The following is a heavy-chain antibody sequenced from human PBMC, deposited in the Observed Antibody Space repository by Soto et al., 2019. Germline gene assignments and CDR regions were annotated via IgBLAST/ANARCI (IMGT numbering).Heavy chain of an antibody. CDR3: ARDVSYYYCSGAFY. D-gene: IGHD3-10*01. J-gene: IGHJ4*02. V-gene: IGHV3-33*01. CDR2: ICYDGRNK. Sequence: QVVLVESGGGVVQPGRSLRLSCVTSGFNFSTYGLHWVRQAQGTGLEWVAVICYDGRNKNYGDSVKGRFTISRDNSKNTMYLPMNRLRGEYTATYYCARDVSYYYCSGAFYWGQGTLVTVSS. CDR1: GFNFSTYG.